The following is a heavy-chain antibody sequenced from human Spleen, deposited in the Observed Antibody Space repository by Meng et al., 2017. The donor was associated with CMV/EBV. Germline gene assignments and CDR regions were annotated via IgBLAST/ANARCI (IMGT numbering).Heavy chain of an antibody. Sequence: SGFSLSTAGAGVGWIRQPPGKALEWLALIYWNDEKRYSPSLKNRLTITKDTSKNQLVLRITRMDPVDTATYYCARHRGDYEIDYFDHWGQGALVTVSS. D-gene: IGHD4-17*01. CDR3: ARHRGDYEIDYFDH. CDR2: IYWNDEK. CDR1: GFSLSTAGAG. J-gene: IGHJ4*02. V-gene: IGHV2-5*01.